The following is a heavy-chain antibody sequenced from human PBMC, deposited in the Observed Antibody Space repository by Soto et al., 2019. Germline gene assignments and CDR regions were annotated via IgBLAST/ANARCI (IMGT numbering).Heavy chain of an antibody. D-gene: IGHD2-2*01. J-gene: IGHJ6*02. CDR2: FHYSENT. CDR1: GGSISSGPYS. Sequence: SETLSLTCTASGGSISSGPYSWGWIRQPPGEGLEWIATFHYSENTYYTPSLESRVTISVDTSKNQFSLKVTSVTVADTAVYYFARLGGYCSSNNCYGYYGMDVWGQGTTVTVSS. V-gene: IGHV4-39*01. CDR3: ARLGGYCSSNNCYGYYGMDV.